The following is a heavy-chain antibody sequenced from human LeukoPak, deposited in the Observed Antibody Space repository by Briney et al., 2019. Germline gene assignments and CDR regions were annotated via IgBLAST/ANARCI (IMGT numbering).Heavy chain of an antibody. Sequence: GGSLRLSCAASGFTFSRYAMHWVRQAPGKGLEWVAFIRYDGSNKYYADSVKGRFTISRDNSKNTLYLQMNSLRAEDTAVYYCARRAGDCSHPYDYWGQGTLVTVSS. V-gene: IGHV3-33*08. CDR3: ARRAGDCSHPYDY. CDR2: IRYDGSNK. CDR1: GFTFSRYA. D-gene: IGHD2-21*01. J-gene: IGHJ4*02.